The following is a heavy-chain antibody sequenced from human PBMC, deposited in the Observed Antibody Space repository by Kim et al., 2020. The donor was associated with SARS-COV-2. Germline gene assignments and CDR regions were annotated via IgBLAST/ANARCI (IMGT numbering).Heavy chain of an antibody. CDR2: INTNTGNP. V-gene: IGHV7-4-1*02. Sequence: ASVKVSCKASGYTFTSYAMNWVRQAPGQGLEWMGWINTNTGNPTYAQGFTGRFVFSLDTSVSTAYLQISSLKAEDTAVYYCARREQQLARYYYGMDVWGQGTTVTVSS. J-gene: IGHJ6*02. CDR3: ARREQQLARYYYGMDV. CDR1: GYTFTSYA. D-gene: IGHD6-13*01.